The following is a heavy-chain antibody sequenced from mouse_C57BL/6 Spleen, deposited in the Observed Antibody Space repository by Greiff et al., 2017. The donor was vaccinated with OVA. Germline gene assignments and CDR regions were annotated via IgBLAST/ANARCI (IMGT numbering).Heavy chain of an antibody. V-gene: IGHV10-1*01. D-gene: IGHD1-1*01. CDR2: IRSKSNNYAT. J-gene: IGHJ3*01. Sequence: EVKLVESGGGLVQPKGSLKLSCAASGFSFNTYAMNWVRQAPGKGLEWVARIRSKSNNYATYYADSVKDRFTISRDDSESMLYLQMNNLKTADTAMYYCVRQDLTTGFAYWGQGTLVTVSA. CDR1: GFSFNTYA. CDR3: VRQDLTTGFAY.